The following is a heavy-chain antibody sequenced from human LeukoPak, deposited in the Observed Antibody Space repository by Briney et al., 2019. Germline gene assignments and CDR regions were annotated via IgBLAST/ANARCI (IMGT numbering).Heavy chain of an antibody. D-gene: IGHD3-22*01. J-gene: IGHJ5*02. CDR2: IYYSGST. CDR1: GGSISSYY. Sequence: PSETLSLTCTVPGGSISSYYWSWIRQPPGKGLEWIGYIYYSGSTNYNPSLKSRVTISVDTSKNRISLNLSSVTAADTAVYYCARRRLRDSSGYYPWFDPWGQGTLVTVSP. V-gene: IGHV4-59*01. CDR3: ARRRLRDSSGYYPWFDP.